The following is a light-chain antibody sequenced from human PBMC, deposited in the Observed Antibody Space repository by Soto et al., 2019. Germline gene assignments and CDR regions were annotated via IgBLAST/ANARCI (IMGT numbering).Light chain of an antibody. Sequence: EIVMTQSPPTLSFSLVERSALSFSASQSIRSKLAWYQQKPGQAPRLLIYGASTRATGVPPRFSGSGSGTEFTLTISSLQSVDSAVYYCQQYHNWPTWTFGQGTKVDIK. CDR3: QQYHNWPTWT. CDR2: GAS. CDR1: QSIRSK. J-gene: IGKJ1*01. V-gene: IGKV3-15*01.